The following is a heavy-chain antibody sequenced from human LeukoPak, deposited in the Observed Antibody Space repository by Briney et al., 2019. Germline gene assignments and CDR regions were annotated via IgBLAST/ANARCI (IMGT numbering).Heavy chain of an antibody. D-gene: IGHD1-26*01. CDR3: AKAPRDSGSYYFDY. V-gene: IGHV3-23*01. CDR1: GFTFSSYW. Sequence: AGGSLRLSCAASGFTFSSYWMSWVRQAPGKGLEWVSAISGSGGSTYYADSVKGRFTISRDDSKNTLYLQMNSLRAEDTAVYYCAKAPRDSGSYYFDYWGQGTLVTVSS. CDR2: ISGSGGST. J-gene: IGHJ4*02.